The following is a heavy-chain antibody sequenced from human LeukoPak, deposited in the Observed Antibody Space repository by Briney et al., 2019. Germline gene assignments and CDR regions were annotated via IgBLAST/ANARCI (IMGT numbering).Heavy chain of an antibody. Sequence: ASVKVSCKASGYTFTGYYIHWVRQAPGQGLEWMGRINPNSGGTNYAQKFQGRVTMTRDTSISTAYMELSRLRSDDTAVYYCARDPPGYYFDYWGQGTLVTVSS. J-gene: IGHJ4*02. CDR3: ARDPPGYYFDY. V-gene: IGHV1-2*06. CDR1: GYTFTGYY. CDR2: INPNSGGT.